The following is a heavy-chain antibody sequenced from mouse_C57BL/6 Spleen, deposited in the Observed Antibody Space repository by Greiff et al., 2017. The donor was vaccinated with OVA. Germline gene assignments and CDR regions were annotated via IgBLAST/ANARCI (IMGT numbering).Heavy chain of an antibody. Sequence: QVQLQQSGAELVKPGASVKMSCKASGYTFTSYWITWVKQRPGQGLEWIGDIYPGSGSTNYNEKFKSKATLTVDTSSSTAYMQLSSLTSEDSAVYYCARWPFDGSSYDYYAMDYWGQGTSVTVSS. V-gene: IGHV1-55*01. CDR1: GYTFTSYW. J-gene: IGHJ4*01. CDR2: IYPGSGST. CDR3: ARWPFDGSSYDYYAMDY. D-gene: IGHD1-1*01.